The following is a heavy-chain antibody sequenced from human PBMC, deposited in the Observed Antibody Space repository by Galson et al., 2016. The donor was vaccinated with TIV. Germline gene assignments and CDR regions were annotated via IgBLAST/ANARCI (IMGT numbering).Heavy chain of an antibody. J-gene: IGHJ4*02. D-gene: IGHD3-10*01. CDR1: GYTFIYSA. V-gene: IGHV1-3*04. CDR2: INTGNGNT. Sequence: SVKVSCKASGYTFIYSAIHWVRQAPGQGLEWMGWINTGNGNTKYSRKFQARVAITRDISASIVYMALNGLRSEDTAVYFCARDIPGTAKYFDFWGQGTPVTVAS. CDR3: ARDIPGTAKYFDF.